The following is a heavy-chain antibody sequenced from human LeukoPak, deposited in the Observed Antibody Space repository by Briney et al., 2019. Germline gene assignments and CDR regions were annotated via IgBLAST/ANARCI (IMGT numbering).Heavy chain of an antibody. J-gene: IGHJ4*02. CDR3: ARVYRGYSDH. CDR1: GFSLSSSGMS. Sequence: ESGPALVKPTRTLTLTCTFSGFSLSSSGMSVSWIRQPPGKALEWLARLDWDDDKYYSTSLKTRLTISKDTSKNQVVLTMTNMDPVDTATYYCARVYRGYSDHWGQGTLVTVSS. CDR2: LDWDDDK. V-gene: IGHV2-70*11. D-gene: IGHD4-11*01.